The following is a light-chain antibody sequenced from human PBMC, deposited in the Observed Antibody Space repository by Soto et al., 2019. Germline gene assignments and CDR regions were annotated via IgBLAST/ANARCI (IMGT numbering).Light chain of an antibody. V-gene: IGKV3-20*01. Sequence: IVSTEAPRILQLKPGERATLSCRASQSVSSNHLAWYQQKPGQAPRLLIYGGSSRATGIPVRFSGSGSETDFTLTITRLESEDFAVYYCRQYSSSTRRSGLGT. CDR1: QSVSSNH. CDR3: RQYSSSTRR. J-gene: IGKJ1*01. CDR2: GGS.